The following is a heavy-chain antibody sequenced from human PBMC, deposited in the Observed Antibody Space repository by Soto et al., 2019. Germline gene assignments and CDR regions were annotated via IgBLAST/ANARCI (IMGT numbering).Heavy chain of an antibody. J-gene: IGHJ4*02. D-gene: IGHD1-26*01. CDR1: GYTFTNFG. V-gene: IGHV1-18*04. Sequence: QVQLVQSGAEVENPGASVKVSCKASGYTFTNFGINWVRQAPGQGLEWMGWVTPYNGNANYAQKHQVRLTITTDTSTNTAYMELRSLRSDDTAVYYCARAQMYSGAYHDFWGQGTLVTVSS. CDR2: VTPYNGNA. CDR3: ARAQMYSGAYHDF.